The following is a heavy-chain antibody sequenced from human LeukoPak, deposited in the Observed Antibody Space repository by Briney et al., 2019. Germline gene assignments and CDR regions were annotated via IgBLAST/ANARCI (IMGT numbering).Heavy chain of an antibody. Sequence: PGGSLRLSCVASGFTFSDYSLNWIRQAPGKGLELISYIGISIGNTKYADSVKGRFTISGDNAKNSLYLQMNSLRVEDTAVYYCARDHNYAFDNWGQGTLVTVSS. D-gene: IGHD1-1*01. CDR3: ARDHNYAFDN. J-gene: IGHJ4*02. CDR2: IGISIGNT. V-gene: IGHV3-11*06. CDR1: GFTFSDYS.